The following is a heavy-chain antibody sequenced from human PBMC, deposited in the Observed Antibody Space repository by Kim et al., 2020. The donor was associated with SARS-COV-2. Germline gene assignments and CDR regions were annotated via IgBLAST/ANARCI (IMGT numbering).Heavy chain of an antibody. J-gene: IGHJ6*02. D-gene: IGHD3-22*01. CDR3: AKDSRKYTMIVVVIARRLSVGTDV. V-gene: IGHV3-23*01. CDR2: ISGSGGST. CDR1: GFTFSSYA. Sequence: GGSLRLSCAASGFTFSSYAMSWVRQAPGKGLEWVSAISGSGGSTYYADSVKGRFTISRDNSKNTLYLQMNSLRAEDTAVYYCAKDSRKYTMIVVVIARRLSVGTDVWGQGTTVTVSS.